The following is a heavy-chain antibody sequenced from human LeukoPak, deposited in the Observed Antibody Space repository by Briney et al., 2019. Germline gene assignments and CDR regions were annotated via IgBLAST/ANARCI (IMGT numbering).Heavy chain of an antibody. Sequence: GGSLRLSCAASGFTFSNHGMNWVRQAPGKGLEWVSGISPSGDITYYADSVKGRFTISRDNSKNTLYLQMNSLRAEDTAVYYCAKERGVAVAVIDYWGQGTLVTVSS. J-gene: IGHJ4*02. V-gene: IGHV3-23*01. CDR2: ISPSGDIT. D-gene: IGHD6-19*01. CDR3: AKERGVAVAVIDY. CDR1: GFTFSNHG.